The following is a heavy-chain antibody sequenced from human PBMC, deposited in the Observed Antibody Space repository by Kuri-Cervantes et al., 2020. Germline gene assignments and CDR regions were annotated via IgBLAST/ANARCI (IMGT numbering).Heavy chain of an antibody. CDR2: IYYSGST. V-gene: IGHV4-39*07. CDR1: GGSISSSSYY. J-gene: IGHJ5*01. D-gene: IGHD3-22*01. Sequence: SETLSLTCTVSGGSISSSSYYWGWIRQPPGKGLEWIGSIYYSGSTYYNPSLKSRVTISVDTSKNQFSLKLSSVTAADTAVYYCAIEGGYYCDSSGYYVTGWFDSWGQGTLVTVSS. CDR3: AIEGGYYCDSSGYYVTGWFDS.